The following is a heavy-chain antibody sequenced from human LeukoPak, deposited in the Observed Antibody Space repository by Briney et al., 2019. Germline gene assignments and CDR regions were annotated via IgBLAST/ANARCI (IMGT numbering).Heavy chain of an antibody. V-gene: IGHV4-59*01. Sequence: SETLSLTCTVSGGSISSYYWSWIRQPPGKGLEWIGYIYYSGSTNYNPSLKSRVTISVDTSKNQFSLKLSSVTAADTAVYYCASGVYGSGSHSSYNWFDPWGQGTLVTVSS. CDR2: IYYSGST. D-gene: IGHD3-10*01. CDR1: GGSISSYY. J-gene: IGHJ5*02. CDR3: ASGVYGSGSHSSYNWFDP.